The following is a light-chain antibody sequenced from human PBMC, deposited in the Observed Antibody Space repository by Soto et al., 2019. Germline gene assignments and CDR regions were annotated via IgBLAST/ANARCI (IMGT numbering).Light chain of an antibody. J-gene: IGKJ2*01. CDR2: KAS. Sequence: DIQVTQSPSTLSASVGDRVTITCRASQSISSWLAWYQQKPGKPPKLLIYKASTLKSGVPSRFSGSGSGTEFTLTISSLQPDDFASYYCQQYDRYSTFGKGTKLEIK. V-gene: IGKV1-5*03. CDR3: QQYDRYST. CDR1: QSISSW.